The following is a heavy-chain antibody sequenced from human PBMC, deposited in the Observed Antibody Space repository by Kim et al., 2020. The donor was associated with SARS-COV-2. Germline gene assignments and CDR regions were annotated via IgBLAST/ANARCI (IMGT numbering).Heavy chain of an antibody. J-gene: IGHJ6*02. CDR3: ARGGNRGFDRNV. V-gene: IGHV4-34*01. Sequence: NNTPSLKSRVTISVDTSKNQFSLKRSSVTAADTAVYYCARGGNRGFDRNVWGQGTTVTVSS.